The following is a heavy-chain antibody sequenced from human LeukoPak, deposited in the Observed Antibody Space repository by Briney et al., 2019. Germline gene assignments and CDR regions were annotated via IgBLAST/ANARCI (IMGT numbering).Heavy chain of an antibody. Sequence: LTGGSLRLSCAASGFTFDDYAMHWVRQAPGKGLEWVSGISWNSGSIGYADSVKGRFTISRDNAKNSLYLQMNSLRAEDMALYYCAKENWGGAFDIWGQGTMVTVSS. CDR2: ISWNSGSI. CDR1: GFTFDDYA. D-gene: IGHD7-27*01. V-gene: IGHV3-9*03. J-gene: IGHJ3*02. CDR3: AKENWGGAFDI.